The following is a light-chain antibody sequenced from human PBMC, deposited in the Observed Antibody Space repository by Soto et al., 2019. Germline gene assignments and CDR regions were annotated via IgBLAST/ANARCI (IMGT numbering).Light chain of an antibody. V-gene: IGLV2-14*01. CDR1: NSDVSGYNY. Sequence: QSVLTQPASVSGSPGQSITISCTGTNSDVSGYNYVSWYQQHPGKAPKLMLYEVSNRPSGVSNRFSGSKSGNTASLTISGLQAEDEADYYCSSSTRSSTYVFGTGTKLTVL. CDR2: EVS. CDR3: SSSTRSSTYV. J-gene: IGLJ1*01.